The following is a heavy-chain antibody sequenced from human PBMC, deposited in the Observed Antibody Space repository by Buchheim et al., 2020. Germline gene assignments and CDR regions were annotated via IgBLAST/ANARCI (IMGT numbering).Heavy chain of an antibody. CDR2: VSHTGRT. CDR1: NGSFSGYY. D-gene: IGHD3-10*01. V-gene: IGHV4-34*02. J-gene: IGHJ2*01. CDR3: ARAPPAAVRRTELRGHWYFHL. Sequence: QVQLQQWGAGLLKPSETLSLTCAVYNGSFSGYYWSWIRQSPGGDLEWIGEVSHTGRTIYTPSLKRRVTIPLDTSQNQFSLRLDSVTAADTAMYFCARAPPAAVRRTELRGHWYFHLWGPGTL.